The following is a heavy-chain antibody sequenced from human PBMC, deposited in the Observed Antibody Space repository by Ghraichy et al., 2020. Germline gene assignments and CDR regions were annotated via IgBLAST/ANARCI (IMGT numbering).Heavy chain of an antibody. D-gene: IGHD3-3*01. V-gene: IGHV3-23*01. J-gene: IGHJ5*02. CDR1: GFTFSSYA. Sequence: GGSLRLSCAASGFTFSSYAMSWVRQAPGKGLEWVSAISGSGGSTYYADSVKGRFTISRDNSKNTLYLQMNSLRAEDTAVYYCAKHYDFWSGPHWFDPWGQGTLVTVSS. CDR2: ISGSGGST. CDR3: AKHYDFWSGPHWFDP.